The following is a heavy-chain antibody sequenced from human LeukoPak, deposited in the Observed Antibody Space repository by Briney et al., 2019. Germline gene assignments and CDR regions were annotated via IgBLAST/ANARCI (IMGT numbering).Heavy chain of an antibody. CDR2: INSDGSST. CDR3: ASSSMVRGVIVYYYYMDV. J-gene: IGHJ6*03. Sequence: GGSLRLSCAASGFTFSSYWMHWVRQAPGKGLVWVSRINSDGSSTRYADSVKGRFTISRDNAKNTLYLQMNSLRAEDTAVYYCASSSMVRGVIVYYYYMDVWGEGITVTVSS. D-gene: IGHD3-10*01. CDR1: GFTFSSYW. V-gene: IGHV3-74*01.